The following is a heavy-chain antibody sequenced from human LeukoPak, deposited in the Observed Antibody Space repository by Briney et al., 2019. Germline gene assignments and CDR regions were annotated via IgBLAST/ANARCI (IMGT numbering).Heavy chain of an antibody. Sequence: ASVKVSCKASGYTFTSYDINWVRQATGQGLEWMGWMNPNSGTTGYAQKFQGRVTITRNTSISTAYMELSSLRSEDTAVYYCARGLGWRYYYFYMDVWGKGTTVTVSS. CDR2: MNPNSGTT. CDR1: GYTFTSYD. CDR3: ARGLGWRYYYFYMDV. V-gene: IGHV1-8*01. J-gene: IGHJ6*03.